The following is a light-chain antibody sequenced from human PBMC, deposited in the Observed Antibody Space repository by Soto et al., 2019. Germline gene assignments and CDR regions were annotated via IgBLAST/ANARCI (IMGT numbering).Light chain of an antibody. J-gene: IGKJ1*01. V-gene: IGKV3-15*01. CDR1: QSVSSN. Sequence: EIVVPQPPSTLVVSLGERATLSCRASQSVSSNLAWYQQKPGQAPRLLIYSASTRATGIPARFSGSGSGTEFTLTICSLQSKDFAVYYCHHWQTFGQGTKV. CDR2: SAS. CDR3: HHWQT.